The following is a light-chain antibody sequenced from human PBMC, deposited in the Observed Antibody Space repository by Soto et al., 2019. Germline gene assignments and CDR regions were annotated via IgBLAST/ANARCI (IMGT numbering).Light chain of an antibody. CDR2: EVS. Sequence: QSVRTQPPSASGSPGQSVTISCTGTSSDVGGYNYVSWYQQHPGKAPKLMIYEVSKRPSGVPDRFSGSKSGNTASLTVSGLQAEDEADYYCCSYAGSNNFPYVFGTGTKVTVL. CDR3: CSYAGSNNFPYV. J-gene: IGLJ1*01. CDR1: SSDVGGYNY. V-gene: IGLV2-8*01.